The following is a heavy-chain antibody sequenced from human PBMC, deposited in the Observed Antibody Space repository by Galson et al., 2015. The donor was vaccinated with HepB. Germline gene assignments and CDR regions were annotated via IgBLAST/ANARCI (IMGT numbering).Heavy chain of an antibody. CDR1: GFTFSNTA. CDR2: ITGRGDTH. J-gene: IGHJ4*02. CDR3: AKDRREIITSFGVVKPSFYFDF. V-gene: IGHV3-23*01. D-gene: IGHD3-3*01. Sequence: SLRTSGAASGFTFSNTALSGGRQAPREGLEWVPTITGRGDTHFHPASVTGRFTTSSDNSKNTLYLEMNSLRAEDTAVYYCAKDRREIITSFGVVKPSFYFDFWGQGTLITVSS.